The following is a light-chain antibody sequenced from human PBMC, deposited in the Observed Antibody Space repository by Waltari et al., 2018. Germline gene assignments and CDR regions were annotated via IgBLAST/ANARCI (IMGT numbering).Light chain of an antibody. V-gene: IGLV1-47*01. Sequence: QSVLTQPPSASGTPGQRVTISCSGSSSNIGSNYVYWYKQLPGTAPKLLIYRNNQRPSGVPGRFSGSKSGTSASLAISGLRSEDEADYYCAAWDDSLSVHYVFGTGTKVTVL. CDR2: RNN. J-gene: IGLJ1*01. CDR3: AAWDDSLSVHYV. CDR1: SSNIGSNY.